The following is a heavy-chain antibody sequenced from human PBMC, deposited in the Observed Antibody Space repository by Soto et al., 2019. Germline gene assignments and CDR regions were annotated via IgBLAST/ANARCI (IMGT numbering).Heavy chain of an antibody. CDR2: MNEDGGTT. Sequence: GGSLRLSCAASGFTFSGYAMSWVRQAPGKGLVWVARMNEDGGTTDYADSVKGRFTISRDNAKNTLYLQMNSLRVEDTAVYYCASDLSGRADVWGQGTTVTVSS. CDR1: GFTFSGYA. D-gene: IGHD3-10*01. CDR3: ASDLSGRADV. V-gene: IGHV3-74*01. J-gene: IGHJ6*02.